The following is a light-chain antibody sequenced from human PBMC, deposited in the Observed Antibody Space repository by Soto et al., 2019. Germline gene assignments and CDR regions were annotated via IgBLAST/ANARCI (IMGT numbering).Light chain of an antibody. J-gene: IGLJ2*01. Sequence: QSALTQPASVSGSPGPSITISCTGASSDVGGSNYVSWYQQQPGKAPKLMIFEVSNRPLGVSNRFSGSKSGNTASLTISGLQAEDEADYYCSAYTSESTDVVFGGGTKLTVL. V-gene: IGLV2-14*01. CDR2: EVS. CDR3: SAYTSESTDVV. CDR1: SSDVGGSNY.